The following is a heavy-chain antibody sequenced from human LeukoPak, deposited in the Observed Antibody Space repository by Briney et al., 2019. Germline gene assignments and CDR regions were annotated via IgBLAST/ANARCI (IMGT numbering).Heavy chain of an antibody. CDR3: ARFITMKYYYYYGMDV. Sequence: PGGSLRLSCAASGFTFSSYAMSWVRQAPGKGLEWVSVIYSGGSTYYADSVKGRFTISRDNSKNTLYLQMNSLRAEDTAVYYCARFITMKYYYYYGMDVWGQGTTVTVSS. V-gene: IGHV3-53*01. J-gene: IGHJ6*02. CDR2: IYSGGST. D-gene: IGHD3-22*01. CDR1: GFTFSSYA.